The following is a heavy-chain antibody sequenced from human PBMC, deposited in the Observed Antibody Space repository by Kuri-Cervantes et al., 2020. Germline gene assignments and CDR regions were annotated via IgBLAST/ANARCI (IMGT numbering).Heavy chain of an antibody. CDR2: INHSGST. Sequence: SETLSLTCAVYGGSFSGYYWSWIRQPPGKGLEWIGEINHSGSTNYNRPRKNRVPISVVTSKNQFSLKLRSVTAADTAVYYCAGGDYYYLDVWGKGTTVTVSS. CDR1: GGSFSGYY. CDR3: AGGDYYYLDV. J-gene: IGHJ6*03. V-gene: IGHV4-34*01. D-gene: IGHD3-16*01.